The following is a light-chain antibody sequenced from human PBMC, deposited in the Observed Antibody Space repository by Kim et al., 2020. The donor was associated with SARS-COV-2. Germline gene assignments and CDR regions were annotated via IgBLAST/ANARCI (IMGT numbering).Light chain of an antibody. J-gene: IGLJ2*01. CDR3: QTWDSSTGDYVI. CDR2: QDN. Sequence: SYELTQPPSVSVSPGQTASITCSGDKLGNKYACWYQQKPGQSPVLVIYQDNKRPSGIPERFSGSNSGNTATLTISGTQAMDEADYYCQTWDSSTGDYVIFGGGTQLTV. CDR1: KLGNKY. V-gene: IGLV3-1*01.